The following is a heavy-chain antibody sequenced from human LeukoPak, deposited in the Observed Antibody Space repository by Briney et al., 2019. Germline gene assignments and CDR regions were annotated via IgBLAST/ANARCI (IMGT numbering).Heavy chain of an antibody. CDR3: ARDVAGSGSL. Sequence: GGSLRLSCAASGFTFSNAWMSWVRQAPGKGLEWVARINEHGSITDYADSVKDRFTVSRDNAWNTLYLQMNSLRAEDTAVYYCARDVAGSGSLWGQGTLITVSS. CDR1: GFTFSNAW. CDR2: INEHGSIT. D-gene: IGHD3-10*01. J-gene: IGHJ4*02. V-gene: IGHV3-74*01.